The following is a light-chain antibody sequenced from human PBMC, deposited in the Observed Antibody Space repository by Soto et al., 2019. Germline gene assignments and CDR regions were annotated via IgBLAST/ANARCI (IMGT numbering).Light chain of an antibody. CDR2: YDS. Sequence: SYELTQPPSVSVAPGETARITCERNNIGRKSVHWYQQKPGQAPVLVMFYDSDRPAGIPERFSGSNSGNTATLTIGRAEAGDEADYYCQVWDSGSDHAGVFGTGTKLTVL. CDR1: NIGRKS. J-gene: IGLJ1*01. CDR3: QVWDSGSDHAGV. V-gene: IGLV3-21*04.